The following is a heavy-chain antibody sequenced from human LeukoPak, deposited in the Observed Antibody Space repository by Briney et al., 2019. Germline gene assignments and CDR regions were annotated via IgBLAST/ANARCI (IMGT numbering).Heavy chain of an antibody. J-gene: IGHJ3*02. CDR2: ISSSGNTI. V-gene: IGHV3-11*01. CDR1: GFTFSDYY. D-gene: IGHD5-24*01. Sequence: GGSLRLSCAASGFTFSDYYMNWIRQAPGKGLEWVSYISSSGNTIYYADSVKGRFTISRDNAKYSLYLQMNSLRAEDTAVYYCAKAEMATIDAFDIWGQGTMVTVSS. CDR3: AKAEMATIDAFDI.